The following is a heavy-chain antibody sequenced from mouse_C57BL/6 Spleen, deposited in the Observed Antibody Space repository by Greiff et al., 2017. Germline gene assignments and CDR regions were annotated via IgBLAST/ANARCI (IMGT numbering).Heavy chain of an antibody. CDR2: ISSGSSTI. D-gene: IGHD1-1*01. Sequence: EVQGVESGGGLVKPGGSLKLSCAASGFTFSDYGMHWVRQAPEKGLEWVAYISSGSSTIYYADTVKGRFTISRDNAKNTLFLQMTSLRSEDTAMYYCARKPYYYGSSSYAMDYWGQGTSVTVSS. J-gene: IGHJ4*01. CDR3: ARKPYYYGSSSYAMDY. CDR1: GFTFSDYG. V-gene: IGHV5-17*01.